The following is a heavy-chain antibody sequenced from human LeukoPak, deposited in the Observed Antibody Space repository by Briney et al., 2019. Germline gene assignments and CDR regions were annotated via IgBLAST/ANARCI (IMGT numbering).Heavy chain of an antibody. CDR3: ARDQSPNYYYDSSGYSGY. V-gene: IGHV1-24*01. Sequence: GASVKVSCKVSGYTLTELSMHWVRQAPGKGLEWMGGFDPEDGETIYAQKFQGRVTMTEDTSTDTAYMELSSLRSDDTAVYYCARDQSPNYYYDSSGYSGYWGQGTLVTVSS. CDR2: FDPEDGET. D-gene: IGHD3-22*01. CDR1: GYTLTELS. J-gene: IGHJ4*02.